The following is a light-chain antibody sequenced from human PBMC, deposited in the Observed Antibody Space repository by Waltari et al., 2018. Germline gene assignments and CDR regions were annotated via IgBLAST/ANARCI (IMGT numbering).Light chain of an antibody. CDR1: QSVSSK. CDR3: HQYNNWPRT. J-gene: IGKJ1*01. CDR2: GAS. Sequence: EIVMTQSPATLSVSHGERATLSCRASQSVSSKLAWYQQKPGQAPRLLIYGASTRATGIPARFSGSGSGTEFTLTISSLQSEDFAVYYCHQYNNWPRTFGQGTKVEIK. V-gene: IGKV3-15*01.